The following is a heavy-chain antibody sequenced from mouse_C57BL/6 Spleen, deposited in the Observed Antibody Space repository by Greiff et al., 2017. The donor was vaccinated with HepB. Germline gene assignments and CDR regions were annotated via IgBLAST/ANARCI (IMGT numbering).Heavy chain of an antibody. Sequence: QVQLQQPGAELVRPGTSVKLSCKASGYTFTSYWMHWVKQRPGQGLEWIGVIDPSDSYTNYNQKFKGKATLTVDTSSSTAYMQLSSLTSEDSAVYYCASGLRPSMDYWGQGTSVTVSS. CDR1: GYTFTSYW. J-gene: IGHJ4*01. D-gene: IGHD3-2*02. V-gene: IGHV1-59*01. CDR3: ASGLRPSMDY. CDR2: IDPSDSYT.